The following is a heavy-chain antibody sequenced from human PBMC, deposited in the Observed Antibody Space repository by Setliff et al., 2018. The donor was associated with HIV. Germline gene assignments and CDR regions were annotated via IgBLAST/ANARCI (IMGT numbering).Heavy chain of an antibody. CDR2: INPNSGGT. CDR3: ATKLYCTNGVCLDAFDI. D-gene: IGHD2-8*01. J-gene: IGHJ3*02. CDR1: GYTFTSYF. V-gene: IGHV1-2*06. Sequence: ASVKVSCKASGYTFTSYFIHWVRQAPGQGLEWMGRINPNSGGTNYAQKFQGRVTMTRDTSISTAYMELSRLRSGDTAVYYCATKLYCTNGVCLDAFDIWGQGTMVTVSS.